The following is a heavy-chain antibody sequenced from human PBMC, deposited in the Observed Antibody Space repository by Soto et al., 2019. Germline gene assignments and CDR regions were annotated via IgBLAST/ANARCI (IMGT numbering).Heavy chain of an antibody. V-gene: IGHV3-64*01. D-gene: IGHD3-10*01. CDR3: ARVGGSGSYYYYYMAV. Sequence: EVQLVESGGGLVQPGGSLRLSCAASGFTFSSYAMHWVRQAPGKGLEYVSAISSNGGSTYYANSVKGRFTISRDNSKNTLYLQMGSLRAEDMAVYYCARVGGSGSYYYYYMAVWGQGTTVTVSS. J-gene: IGHJ6*03. CDR1: GFTFSSYA. CDR2: ISSNGGST.